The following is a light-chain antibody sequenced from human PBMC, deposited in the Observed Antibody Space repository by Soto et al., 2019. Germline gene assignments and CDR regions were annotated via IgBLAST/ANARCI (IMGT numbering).Light chain of an antibody. V-gene: IGLV2-11*01. CDR3: GSYTSSSTYL. Sequence: QSALTQPRSVSGSPGQSVTISCTGTSSDVGDYNYVSWYQHHPGKAPKLLLYDVSERPSGVPDRFSGSKSGNTASLTISGLQAEDEADYYCGSYTSSSTYLFGTGTQLTVL. CDR1: SSDVGDYNY. CDR2: DVS. J-gene: IGLJ1*01.